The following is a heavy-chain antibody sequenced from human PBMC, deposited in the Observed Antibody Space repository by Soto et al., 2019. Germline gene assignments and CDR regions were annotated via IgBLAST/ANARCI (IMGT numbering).Heavy chain of an antibody. CDR2: ISSSGRTI. V-gene: IGHV3-11*01. CDR3: ARVVLQLWVLGFDP. CDR1: TFTFSDYY. J-gene: IGHJ5*02. Sequence: QVQLVESGGGLVKPGGSLRLSCAASTFTFSDYYMSWIRQAPGKGLEWVSYISSSGRTIYYADSVKGRFTISRDNAKNSLYRQMNSLRAEDTAVYYCARVVLQLWVLGFDPWGQGTLVTVSS. D-gene: IGHD5-18*01.